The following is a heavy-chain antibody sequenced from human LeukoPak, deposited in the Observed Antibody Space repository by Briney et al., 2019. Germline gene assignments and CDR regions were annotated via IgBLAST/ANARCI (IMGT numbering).Heavy chain of an antibody. Sequence: SETLSLTCTVSGGSISSYYWSWIRQPPGKGLEWNGYIYYSGSTNYNPSLKSRVTISVDTSKNQFSLKLSSVTAADTAVYYCAGTPVDTAMVTTFDYWGQGTLVTVSS. D-gene: IGHD5-18*01. J-gene: IGHJ4*02. V-gene: IGHV4-59*08. CDR3: AGTPVDTAMVTTFDY. CDR1: GGSISSYY. CDR2: IYYSGST.